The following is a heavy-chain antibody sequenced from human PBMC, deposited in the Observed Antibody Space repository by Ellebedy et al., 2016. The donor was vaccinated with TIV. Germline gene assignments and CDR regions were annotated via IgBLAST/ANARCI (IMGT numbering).Heavy chain of an antibody. J-gene: IGHJ5*02. D-gene: IGHD6-13*01. CDR3: ARARGIAAAGTHWFDP. V-gene: IGHV4-59*01. CDR1: GGSISSYY. Sequence: SETLSLXCTVSGGSISSYYWSWIRQPPGKGLEWIGYIYYSGSTNYNPSLKSRVTISVDTSKNQFSLKLSSVTAADTAVYYCARARGIAAAGTHWFDPWGQGTLVTVSS. CDR2: IYYSGST.